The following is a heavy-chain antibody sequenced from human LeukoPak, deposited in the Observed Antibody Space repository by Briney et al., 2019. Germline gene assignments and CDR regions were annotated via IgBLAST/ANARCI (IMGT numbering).Heavy chain of an antibody. J-gene: IGHJ4*02. CDR2: ISSGSRTI. CDR1: GFSFSGYS. D-gene: IGHD7-27*01. V-gene: IGHV3-48*01. CDR3: ARESITGDRDFDY. Sequence: GGSLRLSCAASGFSFSGYSMNWVRQAPGRGLEWISYISSGSRTIFYADSVKGRFTISRDNAKNSLYLQTNSLRADDTAVYYCARESITGDRDFDYWGQGTLITVSS.